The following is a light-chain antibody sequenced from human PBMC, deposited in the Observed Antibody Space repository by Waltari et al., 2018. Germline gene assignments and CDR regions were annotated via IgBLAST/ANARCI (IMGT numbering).Light chain of an antibody. J-gene: IGLJ2*01. CDR3: QSYDSSLV. CDR2: GNI. Sequence: QSVLTQPPSVSGAPGQRVTISRTGSSSNIGAGYDVHWYQQLPGPAPNLLIYGNINRPSGVPDRFSGSKSGTSASLAITGLQAEDEADYYCQSYDSSLVFGGGTKLTVL. CDR1: SSNIGAGYD. V-gene: IGLV1-40*01.